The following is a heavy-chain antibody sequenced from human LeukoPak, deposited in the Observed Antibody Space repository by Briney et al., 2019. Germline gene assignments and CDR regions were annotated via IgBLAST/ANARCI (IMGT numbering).Heavy chain of an antibody. CDR3: VRDHGDYYFDY. CDR2: ISSSGSTI. CDR1: GFTFSDYY. Sequence: PGGSLRLSCAASGFTFSDYYMSWIRQAPGKGLEWVSYISSSGSTIYYADSVKGRFTISRDNAKNTLYLQMNSLGVEDTAVYYCVRDHGDYYFDYWGQGTLVTVSS. J-gene: IGHJ4*02. D-gene: IGHD4-17*01. V-gene: IGHV3-11*04.